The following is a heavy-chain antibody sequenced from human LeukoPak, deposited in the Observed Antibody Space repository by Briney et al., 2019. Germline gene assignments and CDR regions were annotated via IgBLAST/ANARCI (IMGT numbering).Heavy chain of an antibody. D-gene: IGHD3-3*01. V-gene: IGHV3-23*01. CDR1: GFTFSSYA. CDR3: AKRDDFWSGYYVY. J-gene: IGHJ4*02. CDR2: ISGSGGST. Sequence: GGSLRLSCAASGFTFSSYAMGWVRQAPGKGLEWVSAISGSGGSTYYADSVKGRFTISRDNSKNTLYLQMNSLRAEDTAVYYCAKRDDFWSGYYVYWGQGTLVTVSS.